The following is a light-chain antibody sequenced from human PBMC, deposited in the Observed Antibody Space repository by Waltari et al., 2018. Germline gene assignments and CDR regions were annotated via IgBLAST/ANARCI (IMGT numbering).Light chain of an antibody. CDR1: QDISNY. Sequence: DIQMTQSPSSLSASVGDRVTIPCQASQDISNYLNWYQQKTGKAPKLLIYDASNLETGVPSRFSGSGSGTDFTFTISSLQPEDIATYYCQQYDNLPRLTFGGGTKVEIK. CDR3: QQYDNLPRLT. CDR2: DAS. J-gene: IGKJ4*01. V-gene: IGKV1-33*01.